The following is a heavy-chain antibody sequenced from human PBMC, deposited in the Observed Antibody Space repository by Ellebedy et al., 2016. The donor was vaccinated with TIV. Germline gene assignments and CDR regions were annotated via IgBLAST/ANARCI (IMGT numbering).Heavy chain of an antibody. V-gene: IGHV3-11*06. CDR1: GFTFSDYY. J-gene: IGHJ4*02. CDR2: TSGSSTNT. Sequence: GESLKISCTASGFTFSDYYMNWIRQAPGKGLEWLSYTSGSSTNTNYADSVRGRFTISRDNAKDSLYLQMNNLRVEDTALYYCARAGQQLAAVDFWGQGTLVTVSS. D-gene: IGHD6-13*01. CDR3: ARAGQQLAAVDF.